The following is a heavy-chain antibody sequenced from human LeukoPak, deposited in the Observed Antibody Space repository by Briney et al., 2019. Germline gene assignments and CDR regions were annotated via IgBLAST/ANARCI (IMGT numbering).Heavy chain of an antibody. Sequence: ASVKVSCKVSGYTLTELSMHWVRQAPGKGLEWMGGFDPEDGETIYAQKFQGRVTMTRDTSISTAYMELSRLRSDDTAVYYCVIYDSSGYYNFDYWAREPWSPSPQ. D-gene: IGHD3-22*01. J-gene: IGHJ4*02. CDR1: GYTLTELS. CDR3: VIYDSSGYYNFDY. CDR2: FDPEDGET. V-gene: IGHV1-24*01.